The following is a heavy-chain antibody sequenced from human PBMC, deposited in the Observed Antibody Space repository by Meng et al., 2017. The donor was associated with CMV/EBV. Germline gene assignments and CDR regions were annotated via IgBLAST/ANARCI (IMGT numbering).Heavy chain of an antibody. Sequence: GVLKISCAASGFTFDDYGMSWVRQAPRKGLEWVSGINWNGGSTGYADSVKGRFTISRDNAKNSLYLQMNSLRAEDTALYYCARELAARNWFDPWGQGTLVTVSS. CDR3: ARELAARNWFDP. D-gene: IGHD6-6*01. CDR2: INWNGGST. J-gene: IGHJ5*02. V-gene: IGHV3-20*04. CDR1: GFTFDDYG.